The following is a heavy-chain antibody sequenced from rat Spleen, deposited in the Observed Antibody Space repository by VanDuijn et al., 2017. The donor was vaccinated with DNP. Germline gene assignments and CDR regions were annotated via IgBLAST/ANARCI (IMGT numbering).Heavy chain of an antibody. CDR2: MWSGGGT. CDR1: GLPLTTNS. CDR3: ARSLDR. V-gene: IGHV2-1*01. Sequence: QVQLKESGPGLVQPSQTLSLTCTVSGLPLTTNSIHWVRQPPGKGLEWVGAMWSGGGTNYNSAIKSRLSISRDTSKSQVFLKMNSLQTEDTAMYFCARSLDRWGQGVMVTVSS. J-gene: IGHJ2*01.